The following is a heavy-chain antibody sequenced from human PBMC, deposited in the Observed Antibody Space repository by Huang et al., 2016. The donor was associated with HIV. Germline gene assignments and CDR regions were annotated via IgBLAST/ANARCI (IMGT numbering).Heavy chain of an antibody. D-gene: IGHD3-10*01. J-gene: IGHJ6*02. CDR2: IYPGDSDT. CDR1: GYKFSSNW. CDR3: ARLIGSPSFYYGLDV. V-gene: IGHV5-51*01. Sequence: EVQLVQSGAEVKKPGESLKISCKGSGYKFSSNWIGWVRQMPGKGLEWMGIIYPGDSDTRYSPAFQGQVTISADKSINTAYLQWSSLKASDTAMYYCARLIGSPSFYYGLDVWGQGTTVTVSS.